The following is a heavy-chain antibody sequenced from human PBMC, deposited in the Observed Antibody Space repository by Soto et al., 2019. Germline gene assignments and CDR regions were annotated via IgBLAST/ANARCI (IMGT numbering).Heavy chain of an antibody. V-gene: IGHV4-34*01. CDR1: GGSFSGYY. CDR3: ARGLYSSSHFDY. CDR2: INHSGST. Sequence: KPSETLSLTCAVYGGSFSGYYWSWIRQPPGKGLEWIGEINHSGSTNYNPSLKSRVTISVDTSKNQFSLKLSSVTAADTAVYYCARGLYSSSHFDYWGQGTLVTVSS. D-gene: IGHD6-13*01. J-gene: IGHJ4*02.